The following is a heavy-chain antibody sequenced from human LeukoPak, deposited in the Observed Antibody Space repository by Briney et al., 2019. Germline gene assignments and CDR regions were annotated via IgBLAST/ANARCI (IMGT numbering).Heavy chain of an antibody. D-gene: IGHD3-22*01. CDR3: ARDPDYYDSSGYYWAGGVDY. J-gene: IGHJ4*02. CDR2: ISSSSSYI. CDR1: GFTFSSYS. Sequence: GGSLRLSCAASGFTFSSYSMNWVRQAPGKGLEWVSSISSSSSYIYYADSVKGRFTISRDNAKNSLYLQMNSLRAEDTAVYYCARDPDYYDSSGYYWAGGVDYWGQGTLVTVSS. V-gene: IGHV3-21*01.